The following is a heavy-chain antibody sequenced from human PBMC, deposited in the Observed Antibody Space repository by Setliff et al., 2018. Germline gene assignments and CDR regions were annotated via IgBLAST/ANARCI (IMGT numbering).Heavy chain of an antibody. CDR3: ARSPGWIPWFDS. CDR1: GFSSSNYA. J-gene: IGHJ5*01. CDR2: FSSRNDYI. D-gene: IGHD5-18*01. Sequence: PGGSLRLSCEASGFSSSNYAMNWVRQAPGKGLEWVASFSSRNDYIYHADSVKGRFTISRDNAKTSLYLQMDSLRAEDTAVYFCARSPGWIPWFDSWGQGTLVTVSS. V-gene: IGHV3-21*01.